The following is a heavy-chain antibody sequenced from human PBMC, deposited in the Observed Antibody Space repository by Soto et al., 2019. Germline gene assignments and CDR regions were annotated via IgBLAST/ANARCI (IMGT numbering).Heavy chain of an antibody. V-gene: IGHV3-23*01. Sequence: GGSLRLSCAASGFTFSSYAMSWVRQAPGKGLEWVSAISGSGGSTYYADSVKGRFTISRDNSKNTLYLQMNSLRAEDTAVYYCAKEYCSGGSCYFLTWYGMDVWGQGTTVTV. CDR2: ISGSGGST. CDR3: AKEYCSGGSCYFLTWYGMDV. D-gene: IGHD2-15*01. CDR1: GFTFSSYA. J-gene: IGHJ6*02.